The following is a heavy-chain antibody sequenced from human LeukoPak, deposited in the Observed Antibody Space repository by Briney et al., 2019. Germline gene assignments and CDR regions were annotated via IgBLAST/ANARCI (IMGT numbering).Heavy chain of an antibody. D-gene: IGHD3-3*01. J-gene: IGHJ4*02. CDR2: IDSSSSGI. CDR1: GFRFSSFS. Sequence: GGSLRLSCASSGFRFSSFSMSWVRQAPGKGLEWVSSIDSSSSGIYYADSVKGRFTISRDNAKNSLYLQMNSLRADDTAVYYCARIPGGLEWSDFDYWGQGNLVTVSS. CDR3: ARIPGGLEWSDFDY. V-gene: IGHV3-21*01.